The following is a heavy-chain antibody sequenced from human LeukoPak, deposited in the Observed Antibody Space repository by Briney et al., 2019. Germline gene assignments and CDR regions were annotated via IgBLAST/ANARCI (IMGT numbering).Heavy chain of an antibody. D-gene: IGHD1-26*01. CDR3: ASPYSGSYYGFDY. Sequence: GGSLRLSCAASGFTFSSYWMHWVRQAPGKGLVWVSRINSDGYSTSYADSVKGRFTISRDNAKNTLYLQMSSLRAEDTAVYYCASPYSGSYYGFDYWGQGTLVTVSS. CDR2: INSDGYST. J-gene: IGHJ4*02. V-gene: IGHV3-74*01. CDR1: GFTFSSYW.